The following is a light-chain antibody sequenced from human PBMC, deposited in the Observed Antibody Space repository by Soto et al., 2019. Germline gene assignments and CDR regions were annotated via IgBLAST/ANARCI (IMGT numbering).Light chain of an antibody. CDR3: QQYGSSRT. V-gene: IGKV3-20*01. J-gene: IGKJ1*01. CDR1: QSVSSSY. Sequence: IVLTQSPGTLSLSPGERATLSCRASQSVSSSYLAWYQQKPGQAPRLLIYDASSRATGIPDRFSGSGSGTYFTLTISRLEPEDFAVYYCQQYGSSRTFGQGTKVEIK. CDR2: DAS.